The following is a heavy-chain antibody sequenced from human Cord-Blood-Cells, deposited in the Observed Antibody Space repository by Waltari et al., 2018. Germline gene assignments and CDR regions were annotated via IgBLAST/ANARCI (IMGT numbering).Heavy chain of an antibody. CDR3: ARLPYGCYAFDI. V-gene: IGHV4-34*01. CDR2: INPSGST. D-gene: IGHD3-10*01. J-gene: IGHJ3*02. Sequence: QVQLQQWGAGLLKPSETLSLTCAVYGGSFSGYYWSWIRQPPGKGLEWIGEINPSGSTNSNPTLKSRVTISVDTSKNQFSLKLSSVTAADTAVYYCARLPYGCYAFDIWGQGTMVTVSS. CDR1: GGSFSGYY.